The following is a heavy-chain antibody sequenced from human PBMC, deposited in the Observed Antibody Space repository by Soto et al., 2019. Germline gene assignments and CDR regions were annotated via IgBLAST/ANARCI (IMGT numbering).Heavy chain of an antibody. CDR2: IHWNNGAT. V-gene: IGHV3-9*02. CDR1: AFSSHHHA. CDR3: TEDILPGGADV. J-gene: IGHJ6*02. Sequence: PGGSLRLSCVASAFSSHHHAIHWVRQGPGKGLEWVSGIHWNNGATGYADSVKGRFTIFKDNVKNSVYLQMNSLRTDDTAFYYCTEDILPGGADVWGQGTTVTASS. D-gene: IGHD3-16*01.